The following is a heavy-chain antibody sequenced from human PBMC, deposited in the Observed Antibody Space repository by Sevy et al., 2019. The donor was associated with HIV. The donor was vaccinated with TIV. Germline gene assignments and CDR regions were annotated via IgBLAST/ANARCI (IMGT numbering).Heavy chain of an antibody. D-gene: IGHD4-4*01. Sequence: GGSLRLSCAASGFTFSSYSMNWVRQAPGKGLEWVSYISNISRTIYYADSVRGRFTISRDNAKNSLYLQMNSLRDEDTAVYYCATLFHYSSQFDCLGQGTLVTVSS. CDR2: ISNISRTI. CDR1: GFTFSSYS. CDR3: ATLFHYSSQFDC. J-gene: IGHJ4*02. V-gene: IGHV3-48*02.